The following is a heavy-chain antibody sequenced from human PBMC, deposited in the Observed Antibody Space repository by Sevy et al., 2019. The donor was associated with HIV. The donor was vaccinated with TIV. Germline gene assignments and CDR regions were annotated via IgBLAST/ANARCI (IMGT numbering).Heavy chain of an antibody. CDR1: GFTFSSYA. Sequence: GGFLRLSCAASGFTFSSYAMHWVRQAPGKGLEWVAVISYDGSNKYYADSVKGRFTISRDNSKNTLYLQMNSLRAEDTAVYYCAKFVVSDIVVVVADAFDIWGQGTMVTVSS. V-gene: IGHV3-30-3*02. CDR3: AKFVVSDIVVVVADAFDI. CDR2: ISYDGSNK. J-gene: IGHJ3*02. D-gene: IGHD2-15*01.